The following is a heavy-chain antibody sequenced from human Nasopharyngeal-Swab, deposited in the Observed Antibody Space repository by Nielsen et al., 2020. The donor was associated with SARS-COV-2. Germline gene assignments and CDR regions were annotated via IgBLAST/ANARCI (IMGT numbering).Heavy chain of an antibody. CDR1: GYTFTGYY. J-gene: IGHJ4*02. V-gene: IGHV1-2*06. Sequence: ASVKVSCKASGYTFTGYYMHWVRQAPGQGLEWMGRINPNSGGTNYAQKFQGRVTITRDTSASTAYMELSSLRSEDTAVYYCARGFDSTFDYWGQGTLVTVSS. D-gene: IGHD2/OR15-2a*01. CDR2: INPNSGGT. CDR3: ARGFDSTFDY.